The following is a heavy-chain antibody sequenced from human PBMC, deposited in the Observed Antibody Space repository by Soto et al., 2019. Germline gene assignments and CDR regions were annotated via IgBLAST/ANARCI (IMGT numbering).Heavy chain of an antibody. V-gene: IGHV3-66*01. Sequence: GGSLRLSCAASGFTVSVNYMNWVRLAPGKGLEWVSVMYSGGSTFYADSVKGRFTISRDNSKNTLYLQMNSLRADDTGVYYCARTMAGMVDYWGQGTLVTVSS. CDR2: MYSGGST. CDR3: ARTMAGMVDY. J-gene: IGHJ4*02. CDR1: GFTVSVNY. D-gene: IGHD6-19*01.